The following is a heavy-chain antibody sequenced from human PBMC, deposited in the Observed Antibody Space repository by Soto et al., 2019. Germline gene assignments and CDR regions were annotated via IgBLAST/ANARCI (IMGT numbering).Heavy chain of an antibody. V-gene: IGHV3-7*04. CDR2: IKPDGSEG. CDR1: GFTFSSYW. D-gene: IGHD3-22*01. CDR3: ARGDYYDTNGPFSDAFDV. Sequence: GGSPRLSCAACGFTFSSYWMSWVRQAPGKGLEWVANIKPDGSEGYYLDSVKGRFSLSRDNAKNTLYLQMNTLRAEDTAVYYSARGDYYDTNGPFSDAFDVWGQGTMVTVSS. J-gene: IGHJ3*01.